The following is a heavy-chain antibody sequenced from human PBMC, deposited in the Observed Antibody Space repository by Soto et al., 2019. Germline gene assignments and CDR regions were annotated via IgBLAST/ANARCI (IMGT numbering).Heavy chain of an antibody. CDR2: IKQDESEK. D-gene: IGHD1-7*01. J-gene: IGHJ4*02. CDR3: ARVYNWNYGSYYFDY. V-gene: IGHV3-7*01. CDR1: GFTFSSYW. Sequence: PGGSLRLSCAASGFTFSSYWMSWVRQAPGKGLEWVANIKQDESEKYYVEYVKDRFTNSRDNAKNTLYLQMNSLRAEDTAVYYCARVYNWNYGSYYFDYWGQGT.